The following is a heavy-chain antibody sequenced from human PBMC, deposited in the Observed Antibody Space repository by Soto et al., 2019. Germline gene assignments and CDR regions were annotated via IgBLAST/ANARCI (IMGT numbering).Heavy chain of an antibody. Sequence: LRLSCAASGFTFSDYYMSWIRQAPGKGLEWVSYISSSSSYTNYADSVKGRFTISRDNAKNSLYLQMNSLRAEDTAVYYCAREHSSSSGTDYWGQGTLVTVSS. CDR3: AREHSSSSGTDY. J-gene: IGHJ4*02. D-gene: IGHD6-6*01. CDR2: ISSSSSYT. V-gene: IGHV3-11*06. CDR1: GFTFSDYY.